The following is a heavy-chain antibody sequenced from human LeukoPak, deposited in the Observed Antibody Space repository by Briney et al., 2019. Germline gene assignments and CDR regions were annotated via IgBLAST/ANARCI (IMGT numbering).Heavy chain of an antibody. Sequence: ASVKVSCKASGYTFTGCYMHWVRQAPGQGLERMGWINPNSGGTNYAQKFQGRVTMTRDTSISTAYMELSRLRSDDTAVYFCASVVSSRFGELSFDYWGQGTLVTVSS. V-gene: IGHV1-2*02. CDR2: INPNSGGT. CDR3: ASVVSSRFGELSFDY. J-gene: IGHJ4*02. CDR1: GYTFTGCY. D-gene: IGHD3-10*01.